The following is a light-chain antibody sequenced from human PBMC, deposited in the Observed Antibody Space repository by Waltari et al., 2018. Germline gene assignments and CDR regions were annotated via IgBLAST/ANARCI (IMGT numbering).Light chain of an antibody. V-gene: IGLV3-19*01. CDR3: HSRDTSSTRV. J-gene: IGLJ2*01. CDR1: SLRRFY. CDR2: GQN. Sequence: SSELTQDPSVSVALGQTVRITCQGDSLRRFYASWYQQRPGQAPILVLYGQNNRPSGIPDRFSGFTSGKTASLTITGAQAEDEADYYCHSRDTSSTRVFGGGTRLTV.